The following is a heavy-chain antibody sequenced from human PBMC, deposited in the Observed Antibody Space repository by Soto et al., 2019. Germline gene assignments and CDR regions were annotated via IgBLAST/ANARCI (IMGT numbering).Heavy chain of an antibody. CDR2: ISGSGGST. Sequence: GGSLRLSCAASGFTFSSYAMSWVRQAPEKGLEWVSAISGSGGSTYYADSVKGRFTISRDNSKNTLYLQMNSLRAEDTAVYYCAKDYFSSGYYYGFDYWGQGTLVTVSS. J-gene: IGHJ4*02. V-gene: IGHV3-23*01. CDR1: GFTFSSYA. CDR3: AKDYFSSGYYYGFDY. D-gene: IGHD3-22*01.